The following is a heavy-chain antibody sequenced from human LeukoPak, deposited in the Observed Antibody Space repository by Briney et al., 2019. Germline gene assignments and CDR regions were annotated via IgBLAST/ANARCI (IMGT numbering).Heavy chain of an antibody. CDR3: ARYTADLEYYFDY. V-gene: IGHV4-30-2*02. D-gene: IGHD5-18*01. CDR1: GGSISSGGYS. J-gene: IGHJ4*02. CDR2: IYHSGST. Sequence: SETLSLTCAVSGGSISSGGYSWSWIRQPPGKGLEWIGYIYHSGSTNYNPSLKSRVTISVDTSKNQFSLKLSSVTAADTAVYYCARYTADLEYYFDYWGQGTLVTVSS.